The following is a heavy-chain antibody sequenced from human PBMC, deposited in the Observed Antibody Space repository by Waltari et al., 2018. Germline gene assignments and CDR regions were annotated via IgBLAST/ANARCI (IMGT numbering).Heavy chain of an antibody. V-gene: IGHV4-4*02. CDR1: GASMRPTDC. CDR3: ARDRGRGLYLDS. J-gene: IGHJ4*02. CDR2: VRGDGRT. D-gene: IGHD2-15*01. Sequence: LQLQESGPALVPPSVTLSLTCAVSGASMRPTDCWSWVRQPPGKGLVWIGQVRGDGRTNYNPSVASRVTISLDTSTDQFSLKVTSATAADTAIYYCARDRGRGLYLDSWGQGMLVTVSS.